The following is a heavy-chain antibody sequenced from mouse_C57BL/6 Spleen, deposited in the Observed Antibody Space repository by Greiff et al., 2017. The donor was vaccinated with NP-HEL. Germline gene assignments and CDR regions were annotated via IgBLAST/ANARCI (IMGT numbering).Heavy chain of an antibody. J-gene: IGHJ3*01. D-gene: IGHD1-1*01. CDR1: GFNIKNTY. V-gene: IGHV14-3*01. Sequence: EVQLQQSVAELVRPGASVKLSCTASGFNIKNTYMHWVKQRPEQGLEWIGRIDPANGNTKYAPKFQGKATITADTSSNTAYLQLSSLTSEDTAIYYCARSDYYGSSPRGFAYWGQGTLVTVSA. CDR3: ARSDYYGSSPRGFAY. CDR2: IDPANGNT.